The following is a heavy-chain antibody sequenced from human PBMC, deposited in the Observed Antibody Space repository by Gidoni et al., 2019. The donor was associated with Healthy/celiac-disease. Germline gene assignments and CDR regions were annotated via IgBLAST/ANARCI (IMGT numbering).Heavy chain of an antibody. CDR2: ISGSGGST. Sequence: EVQLLESGVGLLKPGGSLRLACAASGFTVSSYARSWVRQAPGKGLEWGSAISGSGGSTYYGDSVKGRFTIARDNSKNTLYLQMNSLRAEDTAVYYCAKDSSSWYLGYFDLWGRGTLVTVSS. V-gene: IGHV3-23*02. CDR3: AKDSSSWYLGYFDL. J-gene: IGHJ2*01. CDR1: GFTVSSYA. D-gene: IGHD6-13*01.